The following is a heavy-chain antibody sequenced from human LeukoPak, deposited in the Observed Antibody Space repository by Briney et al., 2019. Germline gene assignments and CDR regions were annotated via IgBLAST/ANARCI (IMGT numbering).Heavy chain of an antibody. CDR2: ISGSSGTI. V-gene: IGHV3-48*02. J-gene: IGHJ4*02. Sequence: GGSLRLSCTASGFAFSSYNMNWVRQTPGKGLEWLSYISGSSGTIYYADSVKGRFTISRDNAKNSLDLQMNSLRDEDTALYYCARVANSNYYFDCWGQGTLVTVSS. D-gene: IGHD1-7*01. CDR3: ARVANSNYYFDC. CDR1: GFAFSSYN.